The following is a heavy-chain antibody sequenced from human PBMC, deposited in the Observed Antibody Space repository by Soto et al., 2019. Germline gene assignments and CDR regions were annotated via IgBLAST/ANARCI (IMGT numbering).Heavy chain of an antibody. D-gene: IGHD5-12*01. CDR1: GFSFSSYT. J-gene: IGHJ5*02. V-gene: IGHV3-30*04. CDR3: ARDPFGYTCSLRWFVP. Sequence: GGSLRLSCAASGFSFSSYTMHWVRQAPGKGLEWVSVVSYDGSNKYYADSVTGRFTMSRDNSKNTRYLQLHSLRPEDSAVYYCARDPFGYTCSLRWFVPWGQGSLVTVSS. CDR2: VSYDGSNK.